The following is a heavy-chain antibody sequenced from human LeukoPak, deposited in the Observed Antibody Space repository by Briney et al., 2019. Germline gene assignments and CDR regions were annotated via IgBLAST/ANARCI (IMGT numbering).Heavy chain of an antibody. J-gene: IGHJ6*03. CDR3: AKDAQVYYYYYMDV. CDR2: IWYDGSNK. V-gene: IGHV3-33*06. Sequence: PGGSLRLSCAASGFTFSSYGMHWVRQAPGKGLEWVAVIWYDGSNKYYADSAKGRFTISRDNSKNTLYLQMNSLRAEDTAVYYCAKDAQVYYYYYMDVWGKGTTVTVSS. CDR1: GFTFSSYG.